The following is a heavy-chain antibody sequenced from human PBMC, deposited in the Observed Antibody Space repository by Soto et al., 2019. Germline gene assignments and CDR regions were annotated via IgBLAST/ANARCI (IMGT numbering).Heavy chain of an antibody. CDR1: GGSIRSAHYY. CDR3: GRLISDFSNGATPCGVDV. D-gene: IGHD3-3*01. V-gene: IGHV4-30-4*01. CDR2: IYYSGNT. Sequence: LSLTCTVSGGSIRSAHYYWSWIRQPPGKGLEWIGYIYYSGNTYYTPSLKSRLTISVDASKSQFSLKLTSVTAADTAVYYCGRLISDFSNGATPCGVDVWGPGTTVTVSS. J-gene: IGHJ6*02.